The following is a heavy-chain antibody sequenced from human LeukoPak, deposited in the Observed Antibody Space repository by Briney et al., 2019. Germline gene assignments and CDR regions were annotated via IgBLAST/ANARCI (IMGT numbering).Heavy chain of an antibody. D-gene: IGHD5-24*01. Sequence: GGSLRLSCAASGFTFSGYYMSWIRQAPGKGLEWVSYISSSGSTIYYADSVKGRFTISRDNAKNSLYLQMNSLRAEDTAVYYYASGDGYNYRLDYWGQGTLVTVSS. J-gene: IGHJ4*02. CDR3: ASGDGYNYRLDY. CDR2: ISSSGSTI. V-gene: IGHV3-11*04. CDR1: GFTFSGYY.